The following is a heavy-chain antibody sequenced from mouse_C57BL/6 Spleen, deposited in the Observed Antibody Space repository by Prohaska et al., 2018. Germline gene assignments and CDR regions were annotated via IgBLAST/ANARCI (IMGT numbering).Heavy chain of an antibody. J-gene: IGHJ1*03. D-gene: IGHD2-1*01. CDR3: MRYGNYWYFDV. CDR2: INSDGSEI. V-gene: IGHV11-2*01. CDR1: GFTFSGFW. Sequence: EVQLLETGGGLVQPGGSRGLSCEGSGFTFSGFWMSWVRQTPGKTLEWIGDINSDGSEINYAQSIKDRFTIFRDNDKSTLYLQMSNVRSEDTATYFCMRYGNYWYFDVWGTGTTVTVSS.